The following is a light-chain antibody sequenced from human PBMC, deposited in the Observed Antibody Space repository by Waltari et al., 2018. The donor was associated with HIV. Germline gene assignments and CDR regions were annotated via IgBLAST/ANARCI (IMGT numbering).Light chain of an antibody. CDR3: SSYTSSSTLSRV. CDR1: SSDVGGYNY. J-gene: IGLJ2*01. Sequence: QSALTQPASVSGSPGQSITISCTGTSSDVGGYNYVSWSQQHPGKAPKLMIYEVTNRPPGVSNRFSVSKSGNTASLTISGLQAEDEADYYCSSYTSSSTLSRVFGGGTKLTVL. CDR2: EVT. V-gene: IGLV2-14*01.